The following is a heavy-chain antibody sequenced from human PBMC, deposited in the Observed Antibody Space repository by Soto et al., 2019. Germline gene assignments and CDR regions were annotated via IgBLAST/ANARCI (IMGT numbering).Heavy chain of an antibody. V-gene: IGHV3-48*01. CDR2: ISSSSSTI. CDR3: ARSTVTIDY. D-gene: IGHD4-17*01. CDR1: GFTFSSYS. Sequence: EVQLVESGGGLVQPGGSLRLSCAASGFTFSSYSMNWVRQAPGKGLEWVSYISSSSSTIYYEDSVKGRFTISRDNAKNSLYLQMNSLRAEDTAVYYCARSTVTIDYWGQGTLVTVSS. J-gene: IGHJ4*02.